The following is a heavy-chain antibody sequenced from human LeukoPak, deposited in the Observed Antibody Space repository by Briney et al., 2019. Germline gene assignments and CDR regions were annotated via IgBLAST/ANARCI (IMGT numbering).Heavy chain of an antibody. Sequence: PGGSLRLSCAASGFTVSSNYMSWVRQAPGKGLEWVSVIYSGGSTYYADSVKGRFTIYRDNSKNTLYLQMNSLRAEDTAVYYCASLPTVDTIFGVVIDYWGQGTLVTVSS. CDR1: GFTVSSNY. V-gene: IGHV3-53*01. J-gene: IGHJ4*02. D-gene: IGHD3-3*01. CDR2: IYSGGST. CDR3: ASLPTVDTIFGVVIDY.